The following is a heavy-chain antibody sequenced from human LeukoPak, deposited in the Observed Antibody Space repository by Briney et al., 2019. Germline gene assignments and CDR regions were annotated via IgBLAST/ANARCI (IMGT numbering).Heavy chain of an antibody. CDR2: ISGGGETT. CDR1: GFTFNNYA. V-gene: IGHV3-23*01. D-gene: IGHD4-17*01. J-gene: IGHJ4*02. Sequence: GGSLRLSCAASGFTFNNYAMNWVRQAPGKGLEWVSSISGGGETTYYADSAKGRFTISRDNSQNTLYLQMNSLRAEDTAVYYCATDYADYVGYFFFDYWGQGTLVTVSS. CDR3: ATDYADYVGYFFFDY.